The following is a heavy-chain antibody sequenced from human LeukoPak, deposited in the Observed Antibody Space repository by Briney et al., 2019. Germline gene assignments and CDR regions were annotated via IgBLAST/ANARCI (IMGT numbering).Heavy chain of an antibody. Sequence: SETLSLTCTVSGGSISSYYWSWIRQPPGKGLEWIGYIYYSWSTNYNPSLKSRVTISVDTSKNQFSLKLSSVTAADTAVYYCARGPITMVRRSRDAFDIWGQGTMVTVSS. CDR1: GGSISSYY. CDR3: ARGPITMVRRSRDAFDI. V-gene: IGHV4-59*01. D-gene: IGHD3-10*01. J-gene: IGHJ3*02. CDR2: IYYSWST.